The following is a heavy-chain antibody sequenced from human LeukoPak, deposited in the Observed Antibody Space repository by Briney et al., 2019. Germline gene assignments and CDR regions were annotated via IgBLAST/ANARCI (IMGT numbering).Heavy chain of an antibody. D-gene: IGHD6-19*01. Sequence: GGSLRLSCAASGFIFSTYSMKWVRQAPGKGLEWVSFISSSSSHIYYADSVKGRFTISRDNAKNSLYLQMNSLRAEDTAVYYCARYSSGWYINYWGQGTLVTVSS. CDR3: ARYSSGWYINY. CDR1: GFIFSTYS. V-gene: IGHV3-21*01. J-gene: IGHJ4*02. CDR2: ISSSSSHI.